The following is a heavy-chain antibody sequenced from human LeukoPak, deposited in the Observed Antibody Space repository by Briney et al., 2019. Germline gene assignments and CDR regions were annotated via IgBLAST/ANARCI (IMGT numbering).Heavy chain of an antibody. CDR2: ISAYNGNT. J-gene: IGHJ6*03. CDR3: ARDTHMDV. Sequence: GASVKVSCKASGYTFTSSYINWVRQAPGQGLEWMGWISAYNGNTNYAQKIQGRVTMTTDTSTSTAYMELRSLRSDDTAVYYCARDTHMDVWGKGTTVTVSS. V-gene: IGHV1-18*01. CDR1: GYTFTSSY. D-gene: IGHD2-15*01.